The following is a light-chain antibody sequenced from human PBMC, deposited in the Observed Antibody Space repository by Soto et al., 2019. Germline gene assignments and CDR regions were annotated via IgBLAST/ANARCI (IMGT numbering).Light chain of an antibody. CDR1: SSDVGSYNL. V-gene: IGLV2-23*01. CDR3: CSYAGSSTWV. CDR2: EGS. J-gene: IGLJ3*02. Sequence: QSALTQPASVSGSPGQSIPISCTGTSSDVGSYNLVSWYQQHPGKAPKLMIYEGSKRPSGVSNRFSGSKSGNTASLTISGLQAEDEADHYCCSYAGSSTWVFGGGTKVTVL.